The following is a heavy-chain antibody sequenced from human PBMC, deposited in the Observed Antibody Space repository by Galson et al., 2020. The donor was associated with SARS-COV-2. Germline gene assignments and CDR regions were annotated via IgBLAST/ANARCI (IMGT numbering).Heavy chain of an antibody. Sequence: SETLSLTCAVSGGSISSGTYSWNWIRQPPGKGLEWIGYHYNIGNTDYNPSLKSRVTISVDRSQNQVSLKLTSVTAADTAVCYCARAHDTSDNYFGVFDVWGQGTLVTVSS. J-gene: IGHJ3*01. CDR3: ARAHDTSDNYFGVFDV. D-gene: IGHD3-22*01. CDR2: HYNIGNT. CDR1: GGSISSGTYS. V-gene: IGHV4-30-2*01.